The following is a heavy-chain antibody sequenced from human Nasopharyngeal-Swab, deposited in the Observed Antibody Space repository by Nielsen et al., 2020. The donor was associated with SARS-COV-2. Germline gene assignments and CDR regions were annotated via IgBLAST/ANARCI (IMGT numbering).Heavy chain of an antibody. CDR2: IKQDGSEK. J-gene: IGHJ5*02. CDR3: ARGVGYCSSTSCSTVWFDP. V-gene: IGHV3-7*04. CDR1: GFTFSSYW. D-gene: IGHD2-2*03. Sequence: GESLKISCAASGFTFSSYWMSWVRQAPGKGLEWVANIKQDGSEKYYVDSVKGRFTISRDNAKNSLYLQMNSLRAEDTAVYYCARGVGYCSSTSCSTVWFDPWCQGTLVTVSS.